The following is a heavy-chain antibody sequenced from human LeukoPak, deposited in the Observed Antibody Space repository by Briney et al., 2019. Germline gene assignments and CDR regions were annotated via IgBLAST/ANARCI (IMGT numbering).Heavy chain of an antibody. CDR3: AKESSGSSPVL. V-gene: IGHV3-23*01. J-gene: IGHJ1*01. CDR1: GFTFSNYG. Sequence: GGSVRLSCAASGFTFSNYGMSWLRQAPGKGLEWVSAITGSGDDSYSADSVHGRFTMSRDNSKSTLYLQMNSLRVEDTALYYCAKESSGSSPVLGGQG. CDR2: ITGSGDDS. D-gene: IGHD1-26*01.